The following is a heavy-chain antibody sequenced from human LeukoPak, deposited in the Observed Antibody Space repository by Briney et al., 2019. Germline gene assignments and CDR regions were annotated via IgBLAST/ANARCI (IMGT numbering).Heavy chain of an antibody. CDR1: GLTFSSYE. CDR3: ARGNDYGGGYYYGMDV. J-gene: IGHJ6*02. CDR2: ISYSGTTM. Sequence: GGSLRLSCAASGLTFSSYEMNWVRQAPGKGLEWISYISYSGTTMYYADSMKGRFTTSRDNAKNSLYLQMSSLRADDTAVYYCARGNDYGGGYYYGMDVWGQGTTVTVSS. V-gene: IGHV3-48*03. D-gene: IGHD4-23*01.